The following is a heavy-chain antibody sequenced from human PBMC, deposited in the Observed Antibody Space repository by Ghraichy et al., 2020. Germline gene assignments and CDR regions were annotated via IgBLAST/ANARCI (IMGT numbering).Heavy chain of an antibody. CDR3: ARDRGYDSVWGSYRFMDV. J-gene: IGHJ6*02. D-gene: IGHD3-16*02. Sequence: GSLRLSCAASGFTVSNNYMSWVRLAPGKGLEWVSVIYSGGRTYYADSVKGRFTISRDNSKNTLYLQMNSLRAEDTAVYYCARDRGYDSVWGSYRFMDVWGQGTTVTVSS. CDR1: GFTVSNNY. CDR2: IYSGGRT. V-gene: IGHV3-53*01.